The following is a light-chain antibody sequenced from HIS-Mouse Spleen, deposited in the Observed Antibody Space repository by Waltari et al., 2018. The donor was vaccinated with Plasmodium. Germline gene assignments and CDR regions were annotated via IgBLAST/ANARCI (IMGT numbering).Light chain of an antibody. J-gene: IGLJ3*02. CDR1: ALPKKY. V-gene: IGLV3-10*01. CDR3: YSTDSSGNHRV. Sequence: SYELTQPPSVSVSPGQTARITCSGDALPKKYAYWYQQKSGQDPVLVSYEDRKGPPGIPEGFSGSSPGTMATLTISGAQLEDEADYYCYSTDSSGNHRVFGGGTKLTVL. CDR2: EDR.